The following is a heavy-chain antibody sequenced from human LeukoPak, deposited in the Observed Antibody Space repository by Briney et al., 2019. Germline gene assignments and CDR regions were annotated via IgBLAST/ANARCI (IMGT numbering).Heavy chain of an antibody. J-gene: IGHJ4*02. V-gene: IGHV3-23*01. Sequence: GGSLRLSCAASGFTFSSYAMSWVREATGKGLEWVSTIVGSGDSTYYADSVKGRYTISRDNSKNTLYLQLNSLRVEDTAVYYCARVVGGARYCSSTSCLYYFDYGGQGALVTVSS. D-gene: IGHD2-2*01. CDR3: ARVVGGARYCSSTSCLYYFDY. CDR1: GFTFSSYA. CDR2: IVGSGDST.